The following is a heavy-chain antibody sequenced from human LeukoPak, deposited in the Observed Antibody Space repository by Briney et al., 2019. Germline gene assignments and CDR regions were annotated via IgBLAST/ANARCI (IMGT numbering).Heavy chain of an antibody. CDR2: VSWNSGSI. J-gene: IGHJ4*02. D-gene: IGHD3-22*01. CDR3: AKDMGAYYDSSGYYYY. V-gene: IGHV3-9*01. CDR1: GFTFSYYG. Sequence: GGSLRLSCAASGFTFSYYGMHWVRLAPGQGLEWVSGVSWNSGSIGYADSVKGRFTISRDNATNTLYLQMNSLRAEDTAFYYCAKDMGAYYDSSGYYYYWGQGALVIVSS.